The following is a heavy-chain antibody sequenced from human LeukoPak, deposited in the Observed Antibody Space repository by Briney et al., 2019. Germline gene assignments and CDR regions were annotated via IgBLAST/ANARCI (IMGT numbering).Heavy chain of an antibody. CDR1: GYSFTSQW. V-gene: IGHV5-51*01. Sequence: GESLKISCKGSGYSFTSQWIAWVRQMPGKGLEWMGIIYPGDSNTRYSPSFQGQVTFSVDKSISTAHLQWSSLKASDTAMYFCARRLNNYDLGSHAFDIWGQGTMVTVSS. CDR2: IYPGDSNT. J-gene: IGHJ3*02. CDR3: ARRLNNYDLGSHAFDI. D-gene: IGHD3-10*01.